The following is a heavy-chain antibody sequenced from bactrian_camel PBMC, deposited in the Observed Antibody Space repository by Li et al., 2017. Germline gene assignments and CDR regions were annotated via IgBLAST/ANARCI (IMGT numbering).Heavy chain of an antibody. CDR1: GFSSYY. CDR3: TRVLYDTQQWNFGY. CDR2: INSGGGST. J-gene: IGHJ6*01. V-gene: IGHV3S28*01. Sequence: QLVESGGGLVQPGGSLRLSCAASGFSSYYMSWVRQAPGKGLEWVSAINSGGGSTYYADSVKGRFTISRDNAENSLYLQLNNLKTEDTAMYYCTRVLYDTQQWNFGYWGQGTQVTVS. D-gene: IGHD2*01.